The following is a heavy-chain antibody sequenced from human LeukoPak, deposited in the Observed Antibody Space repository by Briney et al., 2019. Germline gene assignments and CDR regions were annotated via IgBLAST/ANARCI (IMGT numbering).Heavy chain of an antibody. V-gene: IGHV1-69*13. CDR3: ARAPLRDIVVVPVAIKYFDY. CDR1: GGTFSSYA. CDR2: IIPIFGTA. D-gene: IGHD2-2*02. Sequence: ASVKVSCKASGGTFSSYAISWVRQAPGQGLEWMGGIIPIFGTANYAQKFQGRVTITADESTSTAYMELSSLRSEDTAVYYCARAPLRDIVVVPVAIKYFDYWGQGTLVPVSS. J-gene: IGHJ4*02.